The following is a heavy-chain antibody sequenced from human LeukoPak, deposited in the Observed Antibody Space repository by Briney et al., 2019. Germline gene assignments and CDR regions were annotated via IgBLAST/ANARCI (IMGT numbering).Heavy chain of an antibody. D-gene: IGHD4-17*01. CDR1: GFTFSSYA. J-gene: IGHJ4*02. V-gene: IGHV3-30*04. CDR2: ISYDGSNK. Sequence: PGGSLRLSCAASGFTFSSYAMHWVRQAPGKGLEWVAVISYDGSNKYYADSVKGRFTISRDNSKNTLYLQMNSLRAEDTAVNYCAKDEDGDYSYFDYWGQGTLVTVSS. CDR3: AKDEDGDYSYFDY.